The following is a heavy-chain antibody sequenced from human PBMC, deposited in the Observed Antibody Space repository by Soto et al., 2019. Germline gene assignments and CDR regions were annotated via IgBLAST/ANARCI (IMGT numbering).Heavy chain of an antibody. CDR1: GFSFSSYW. J-gene: IGHJ6*03. Sequence: GESLKISCAASGFSFSSYWMSWVRQAPGKGLEWVANIKEDGSEKYYVDSVKGQFTVSSDNARNPLYLQMNSLRAEDTAVYYCAKREKERLDFYYYYNYMDVWGKGTTVTVSS. D-gene: IGHD1-1*01. CDR2: IKEDGSEK. V-gene: IGHV3-7*01. CDR3: AKREKERLDFYYYYNYMDV.